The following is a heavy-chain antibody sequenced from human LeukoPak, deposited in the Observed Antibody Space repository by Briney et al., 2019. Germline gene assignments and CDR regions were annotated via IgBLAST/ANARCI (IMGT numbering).Heavy chain of an antibody. Sequence: SETLSLTCTVPGGSISSHYWSWIRQPPGKGLEWIGYIYYSGSTNYNPSLRSRVTISVDTSKNQFSLKLSSVTAADTAVYYCARGGRYYDSSGLFDYWGQGTLVTVSS. J-gene: IGHJ4*02. CDR1: GGSISSHY. CDR3: ARGGRYYDSSGLFDY. V-gene: IGHV4-59*11. D-gene: IGHD3-22*01. CDR2: IYYSGST.